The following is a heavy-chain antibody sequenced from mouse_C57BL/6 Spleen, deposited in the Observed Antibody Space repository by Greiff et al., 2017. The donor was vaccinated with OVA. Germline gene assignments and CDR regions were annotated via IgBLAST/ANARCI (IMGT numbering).Heavy chain of an antibody. D-gene: IGHD1-1*01. CDR1: GYSITSDY. CDR2: ISYSGST. V-gene: IGHV3-8*01. Sequence: LQESGPGLAKPSQTLSLTCSVTGYSITSDYWNWIRKFPGNKLEYMGYISYSGSTYYNPSLKSRISLTRDTSKNQYYLQLNSVTTEDTATYYGARGKNYYGRGDWYFDVWGTGTTVTVSS. CDR3: ARGKNYYGRGDWYFDV. J-gene: IGHJ1*03.